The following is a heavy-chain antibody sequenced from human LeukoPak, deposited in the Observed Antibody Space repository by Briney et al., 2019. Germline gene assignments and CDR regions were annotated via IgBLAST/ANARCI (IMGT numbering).Heavy chain of an antibody. CDR3: ARQFRDRYSNYLDY. CDR1: GFTFSSSW. Sequence: GGSLRLSCAASGFTFSSSWMTWVRQAPGEGLEWVANMKQDGGERYYVDSVKGRFTISRDNTKNSLYLQMNSLRAEDTAVYYCARQFRDRYSNYLDYWGQGTLVTVSS. J-gene: IGHJ4*02. D-gene: IGHD4-11*01. V-gene: IGHV3-7*01. CDR2: MKQDGGER.